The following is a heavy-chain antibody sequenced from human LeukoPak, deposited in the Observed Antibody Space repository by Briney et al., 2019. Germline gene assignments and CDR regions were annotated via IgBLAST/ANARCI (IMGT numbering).Heavy chain of an antibody. CDR1: GYTFTGYY. V-gene: IGHV1-2*02. CDR3: ARDELGYCSSTSCYAVVY. J-gene: IGHJ4*02. D-gene: IGHD2-2*03. Sequence: GASVKVSCKASGYTFTGYYIHWVRQAPGQELEWMGWINPNSGGSNYAQKFQGRVTMTRDTSISTAYMELSRLRSDDTAVYYCARDELGYCSSTSCYAVVYWGQGTLVTVSS. CDR2: INPNSGGS.